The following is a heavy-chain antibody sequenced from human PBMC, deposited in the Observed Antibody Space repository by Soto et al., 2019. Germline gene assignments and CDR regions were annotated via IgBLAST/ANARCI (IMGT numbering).Heavy chain of an antibody. CDR3: ARDLDGYGRFDY. CDR1: GVMFIRYW. D-gene: IGHD5-12*01. CDR2: IKLDGPDK. J-gene: IGHJ4*02. V-gene: IGHV3-7*01. Sequence: PWGSLRFSPSASGVMFIRYWMALVPQAPGKGLERVATIKLDGPDKAYLDSVQGRFTVSRDNAKKSLFLQMNSLRGEDSAVYFCARDLDGYGRFDYWGQGTPVTVSS.